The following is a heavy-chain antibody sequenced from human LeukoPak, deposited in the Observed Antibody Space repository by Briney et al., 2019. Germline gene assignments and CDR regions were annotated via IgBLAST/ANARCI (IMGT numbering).Heavy chain of an antibody. D-gene: IGHD5-18*01. V-gene: IGHV4-30-4*01. Sequence: PSETLSLTCTVSGGSISSYYWSWIRQPPGKGLEWIGYIYYSGSTYYNPSLKSRVTISVDTSKNQFSLKLSSVTAADTAVYYCARGGYSYGLGFDYWGQGTLVTVSS. CDR1: GGSISSYY. CDR3: ARGGYSYGLGFDY. J-gene: IGHJ4*02. CDR2: IYYSGST.